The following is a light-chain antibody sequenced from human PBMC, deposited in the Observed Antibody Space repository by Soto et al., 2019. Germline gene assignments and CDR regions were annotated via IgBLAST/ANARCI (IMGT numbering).Light chain of an antibody. Sequence: DIQMTQSPSTLSASVGERVTITSRASQSISSWLSWYQQKPGKAPKLLIYDASSLESGVPSRFSGSGSGTEFTLTISSLQPDDLATYYCQQYTSYSWTFGQGTKVDI. CDR3: QQYTSYSWT. V-gene: IGKV1-5*01. J-gene: IGKJ1*01. CDR1: QSISSW. CDR2: DAS.